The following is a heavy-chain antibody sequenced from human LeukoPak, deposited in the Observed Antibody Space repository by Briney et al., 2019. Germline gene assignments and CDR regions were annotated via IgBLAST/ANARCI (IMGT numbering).Heavy chain of an antibody. CDR2: VSGTGITT. Sequence: GGSLRLSCAASGFTFNSYAMSWVRQAPGKGLEWVSGVSGTGITTYYADSVKGRFTISRDNSKNTLYLQMNSLRVEDTAVYYCARGQRPLFDPWGQGTLVTVSS. CDR3: ARGQRPLFDP. J-gene: IGHJ5*02. CDR1: GFTFNSYA. V-gene: IGHV3-23*01.